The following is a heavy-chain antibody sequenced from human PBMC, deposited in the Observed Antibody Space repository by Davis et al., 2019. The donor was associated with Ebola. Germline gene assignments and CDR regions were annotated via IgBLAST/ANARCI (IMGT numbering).Heavy chain of an antibody. CDR1: GGSISSYY. V-gene: IGHV4-34*01. CDR3: ARVLWFREQYFDY. Sequence: SETLSLTCTVSGGSISSYYWSWIRQPPGKGLEWIGEINHSGSTNYNPSLKSRVTISSDMSNNQFSLKLNSVTAADTAVYYCARVLWFREQYFDYWGQGTLVTVSS. D-gene: IGHD3-10*01. CDR2: INHSGST. J-gene: IGHJ4*02.